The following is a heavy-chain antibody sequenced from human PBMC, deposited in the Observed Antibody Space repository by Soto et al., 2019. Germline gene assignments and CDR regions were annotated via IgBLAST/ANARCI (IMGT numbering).Heavy chain of an antibody. CDR3: VRAPVDTAMIYNFDY. D-gene: IGHD5-18*01. CDR1: GYTFTSYY. Sequence: ASVKVSCKASGYTFTSYYMHWVRQAPGQGLEWMGIINPSGGSTSYAQKFQGRVTMTRDTSTSTVYMELSSLRSEDTAVYYCVRAPVDTAMIYNFDYWGQGTLVTVYS. V-gene: IGHV1-46*01. J-gene: IGHJ4*02. CDR2: INPSGGST.